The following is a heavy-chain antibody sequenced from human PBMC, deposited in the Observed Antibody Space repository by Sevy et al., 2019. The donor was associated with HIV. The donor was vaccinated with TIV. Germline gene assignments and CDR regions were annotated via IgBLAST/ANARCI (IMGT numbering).Heavy chain of an antibody. D-gene: IGHD6-19*01. Sequence: GGSLRLSCAASGFTFSSYAMQWVRQAPGKGLEWVAVISYDGSNKYYADSVKGRFTISRDNSKNTLYLQMNSLRAEDTAVYYCASPGYSSGWLIDYWGQGTLLTVSS. V-gene: IGHV3-30-3*01. J-gene: IGHJ4*02. CDR1: GFTFSSYA. CDR2: ISYDGSNK. CDR3: ASPGYSSGWLIDY.